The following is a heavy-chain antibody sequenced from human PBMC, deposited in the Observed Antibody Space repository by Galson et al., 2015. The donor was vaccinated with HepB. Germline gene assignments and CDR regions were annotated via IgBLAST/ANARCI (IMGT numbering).Heavy chain of an antibody. CDR3: ARERETTPGVVIPDAFDI. D-gene: IGHD3-3*01. CDR1: GFNLKIYE. CDR2: ISDSGSGI. V-gene: IGHV3-48*03. J-gene: IGHJ3*02. Sequence: CAASGFNLKIYEMNWVRQAPGKGLEWISFISDSGSGIFYADSVKGRFTISRDNAKNSLYLQMNSLRAEDTAVYYCARERETTPGVVIPDAFDIWGQGTTVIVSS.